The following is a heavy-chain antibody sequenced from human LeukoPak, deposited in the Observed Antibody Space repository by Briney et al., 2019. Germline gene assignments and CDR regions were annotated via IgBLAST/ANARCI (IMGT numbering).Heavy chain of an antibody. J-gene: IGHJ5*02. V-gene: IGHV2-5*02. CDR3: AHTKTTYYDILTGFIYIRNWFDP. D-gene: IGHD3-9*01. CDR2: IYWGDDK. CDR1: GFSLSTSAVG. Sequence: SGPTLVKPIQTLTLTCPFSGFSLSTSAVGVGWIRHPPGKALEWLALIYWGDDKRYSPSLKSRLTITKDTSKNQVVLTMTNMGPVDTATYYCAHTKTTYYDILTGFIYIRNWFDPWGQGTLVTVPS.